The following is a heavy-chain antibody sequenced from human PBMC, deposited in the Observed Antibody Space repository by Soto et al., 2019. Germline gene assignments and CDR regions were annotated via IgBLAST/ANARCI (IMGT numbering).Heavy chain of an antibody. D-gene: IGHD3-16*01. J-gene: IGHJ4*02. Sequence: LSLTCAVYSGSFSGYYWSWIRQPPGKGLEWIGEIYHGLSIVYNPSLKSRVTISGDSSKNQFSLKLSSVTAADTAVYYCARHGGYYFDYWGQGTLVTVSS. CDR1: SGSFSGYY. V-gene: IGHV4-34*01. CDR3: ARHGGYYFDY. CDR2: IYHGLSI.